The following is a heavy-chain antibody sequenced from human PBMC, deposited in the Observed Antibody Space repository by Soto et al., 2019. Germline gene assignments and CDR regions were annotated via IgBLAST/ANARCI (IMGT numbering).Heavy chain of an antibody. D-gene: IGHD6-6*01. Sequence: ASVNVSCKSSGYTFTSYYINWVRQATGQGLEWMGWMNPNSGNTGYAQKFQGRVTMTRNTSISTAYMELSSLRSEDTAVYYCAREDSSSSGVNWFDPWGQGTLVTV. CDR3: AREDSSSSGVNWFDP. J-gene: IGHJ5*02. CDR2: MNPNSGNT. CDR1: GYTFTSYY. V-gene: IGHV1-8*01.